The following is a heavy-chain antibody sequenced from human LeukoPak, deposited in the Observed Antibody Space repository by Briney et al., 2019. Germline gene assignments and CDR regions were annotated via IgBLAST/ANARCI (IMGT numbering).Heavy chain of an antibody. D-gene: IGHD3-16*01. V-gene: IGHV3-43*02. Sequence: GRSLRLSCAASGFTFGDYAMHWVRQAPGKGLDWVSLISWDGGNTYYADSVKGRSTISRDNSKNTLYLQMNSLRAEDTAVYYFAKDVWGSGDDFDIWGRGTMVTVSS. CDR2: ISWDGGNT. J-gene: IGHJ3*02. CDR1: GFTFGDYA. CDR3: AKDVWGSGDDFDI.